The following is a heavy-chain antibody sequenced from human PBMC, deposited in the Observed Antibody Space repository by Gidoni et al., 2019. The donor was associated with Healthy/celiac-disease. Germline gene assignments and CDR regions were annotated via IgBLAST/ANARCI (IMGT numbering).Heavy chain of an antibody. CDR1: GGSISSSSYY. Sequence: QLQLQESGPGLVKPSETLSLTCTVSGGSISSSSYYWGWIRQPPGKGLEWIGSIYYSGSTYYNPSLKSRVTISVDTSKNQFSLKLSSVTAADTAVYYCARPGYSSSTPRAFDIWGQGTMVTVSS. CDR2: IYYSGST. V-gene: IGHV4-39*01. CDR3: ARPGYSSSTPRAFDI. D-gene: IGHD6-13*01. J-gene: IGHJ3*02.